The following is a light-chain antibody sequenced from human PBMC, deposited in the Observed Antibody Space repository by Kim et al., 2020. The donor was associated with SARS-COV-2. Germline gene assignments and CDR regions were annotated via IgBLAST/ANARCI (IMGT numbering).Light chain of an antibody. CDR3: QQYNYWPPYT. CDR1: QSVSSN. J-gene: IGKJ2*01. CDR2: DAS. Sequence: EIVMTQSPATLSVSPGERATLSCRASQSVSSNLAWYQQKPGQAPRLLIYDASTRATGIPARFSGSGSGTEFTIIISSLQSEDFAVYYCQQYNYWPPYTFGQGTKLEI. V-gene: IGKV3-15*01.